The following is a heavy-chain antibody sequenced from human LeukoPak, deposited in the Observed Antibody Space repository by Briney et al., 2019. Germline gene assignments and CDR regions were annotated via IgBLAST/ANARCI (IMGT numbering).Heavy chain of an antibody. D-gene: IGHD3-3*01. CDR2: ISDSGGST. Sequence: GGSLRLSCAASGFTFSSYGMSWVRQAPGKGLECVSTISDSGGSTYYADSVKGRFTISRDNSKNSLYLQMNSLRAEDTAVYYCAKGGSRLFSHIWGQGTMVTVSS. CDR1: GFTFSSYG. V-gene: IGHV3-23*01. CDR3: AKGGSRLFSHI. J-gene: IGHJ3*02.